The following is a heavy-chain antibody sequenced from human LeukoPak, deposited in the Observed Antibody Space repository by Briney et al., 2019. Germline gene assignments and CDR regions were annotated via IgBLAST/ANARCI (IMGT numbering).Heavy chain of an antibody. CDR3: ARGYCSSTSCYTPFDY. Sequence: GASVKVSCKASGYTFTGYYMHWMRQAPGQGLEWMGWINPNSGGTNYAQKFQGRVTMTRDTSISTAYMALSRLRSDDTAVYYCARGYCSSTSCYTPFDYWGQGTLVTVSS. J-gene: IGHJ4*02. D-gene: IGHD2-2*02. V-gene: IGHV1-2*02. CDR1: GYTFTGYY. CDR2: INPNSGGT.